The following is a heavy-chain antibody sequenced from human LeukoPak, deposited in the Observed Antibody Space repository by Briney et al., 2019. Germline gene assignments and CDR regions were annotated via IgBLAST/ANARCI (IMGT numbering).Heavy chain of an antibody. CDR3: AREKRVAIAARLWRYYYYGMHV. CDR2: ISSSRSDI. Sequence: PGGSLRLSCAASGFTFSSYSMSWVRQAPGKGLEWVSSISSSRSDIYYADSVKGRFTISRDNAKNSLYRQLNSLRAEDTAVYYCAREKRVAIAARLWRYYYYGMHVWGQETRDTVSS. CDR1: GFTFSSYS. D-gene: IGHD6-6*01. J-gene: IGHJ6*02. V-gene: IGHV3-21*01.